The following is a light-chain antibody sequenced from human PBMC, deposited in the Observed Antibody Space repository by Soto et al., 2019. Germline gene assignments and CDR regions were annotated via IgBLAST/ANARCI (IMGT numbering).Light chain of an antibody. CDR2: EVS. Sequence: QSVLTQPASVSGSPGQSIAISCTGTSSDVGGYNYVSWYQQHPGKAPKLMISEVSNRPSGVSNRFSGSKSGNTASLTISGLQAEDEADYYCCSYAGSYTPVVFGGGTKVTVL. V-gene: IGLV2-14*01. J-gene: IGLJ2*01. CDR3: CSYAGSYTPVV. CDR1: SSDVGGYNY.